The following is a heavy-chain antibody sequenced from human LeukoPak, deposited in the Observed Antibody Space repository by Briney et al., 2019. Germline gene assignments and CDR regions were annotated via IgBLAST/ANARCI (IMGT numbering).Heavy chain of an antibody. CDR2: IYTSGST. CDR1: GGSISSGSYY. Sequence: KPSETLSLTCTVSGGSISSGSYYWSWIRQPAGKGLEWIGRIYTSGSTNYNPSLKSRVTISVDTSKNQFSLKLSSVTAADTAVYYCARDARDYDFWSGYQTYYYYYYMDVWGKGTAVTVSS. CDR3: ARDARDYDFWSGYQTYYYYYYMDV. V-gene: IGHV4-61*02. J-gene: IGHJ6*03. D-gene: IGHD3-3*01.